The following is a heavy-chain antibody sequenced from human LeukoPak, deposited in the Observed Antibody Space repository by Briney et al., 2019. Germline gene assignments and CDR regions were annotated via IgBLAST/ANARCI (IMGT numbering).Heavy chain of an antibody. D-gene: IGHD1-1*01. CDR1: GGSISSYY. CDR3: ATSERHIFYYYYMDV. CDR2: IYYSGST. Sequence: SETLSLTCTVSGGSISSYYWSWIRQPPGKGLEWIGYIYYSGSTNYNPSLKSRVTISVDTSKNQFSLKLSSVTAADTAVYYCATSERHIFYYYYMDVWGKGTTVTVSS. J-gene: IGHJ6*03. V-gene: IGHV4-59*01.